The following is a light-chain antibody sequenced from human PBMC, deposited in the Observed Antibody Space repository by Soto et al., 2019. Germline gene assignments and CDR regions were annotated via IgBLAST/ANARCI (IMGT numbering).Light chain of an antibody. CDR2: DVS. V-gene: IGLV2-11*01. Sequence: QSALTQPRSVAGSPGQSVTISCTGTSSDVGGYNYGSWYQQHPGKAPKLMIYDVSKRPSGVPDRFSGSKSGNTASLTISGLQAEDEADYYCCSYAGTYTLVFGGGTQLTVL. CDR3: CSYAGTYTLV. CDR1: SSDVGGYNY. J-gene: IGLJ2*01.